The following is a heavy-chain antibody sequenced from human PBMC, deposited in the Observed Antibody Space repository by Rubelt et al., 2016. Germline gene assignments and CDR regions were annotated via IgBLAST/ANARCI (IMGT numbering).Heavy chain of an antibody. J-gene: IGHJ4*02. V-gene: IGHV3-15*01. CDR2: IKSKTDGGTT. Sequence: RIKSKTDGGTTDYAAPVKGRFTISRDDSKNTLYLQMNSLKTEDTAVYYCTTGLGIVGATTDFDYWGQGTLVTVSS. CDR3: TTGLGIVGATTDFDY. D-gene: IGHD1-26*01.